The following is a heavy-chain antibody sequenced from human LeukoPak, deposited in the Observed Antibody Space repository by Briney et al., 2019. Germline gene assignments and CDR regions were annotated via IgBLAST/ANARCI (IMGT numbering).Heavy chain of an antibody. V-gene: IGHV3-23*01. CDR3: AKRALDISGYSTIFDY. Sequence: GGSLRLSCAASGFSFSSYGMSWVRQAPGKGLEWVSTIGSIPGNTYYADSVKGRFTISRDNSKNTLYLQMSSPRAEDTAVYYCAKRALDISGYSTIFDYWGQGTLVTVSS. J-gene: IGHJ4*02. D-gene: IGHD3-22*01. CDR1: GFSFSSYG. CDR2: IGSIPGNT.